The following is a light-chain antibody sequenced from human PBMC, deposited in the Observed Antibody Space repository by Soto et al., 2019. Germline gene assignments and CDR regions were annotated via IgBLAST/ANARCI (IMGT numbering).Light chain of an antibody. V-gene: IGKV3-20*01. CDR2: GAS. CDR1: QSISSSY. Sequence: EIVLTQSPGTLSLSPGERATLSCRASQSISSSYLVWYQQKPGQAPRPLMYGASSRASGIADRFSGSGSGTDFTLTISRLEPEDFAVYYCQQYGSSPGTFGQGTKVDIK. CDR3: QQYGSSPGT. J-gene: IGKJ1*01.